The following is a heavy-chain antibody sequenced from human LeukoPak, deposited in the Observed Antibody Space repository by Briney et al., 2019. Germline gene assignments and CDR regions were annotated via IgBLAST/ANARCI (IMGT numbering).Heavy chain of an antibody. Sequence: GGSLRLSCAASGFTVSSNYMSWVRQAPGRGLEWVSVIYSGGSTYYADSVKGRFTISRDNSKNTLYLQMNSLRAEDTAVYYCARVVEDYYDSSGYCRNWGQGTLVTVSS. J-gene: IGHJ4*02. CDR1: GFTVSSNY. CDR3: ARVVEDYYDSSGYCRN. D-gene: IGHD3-22*01. CDR2: IYSGGST. V-gene: IGHV3-53*01.